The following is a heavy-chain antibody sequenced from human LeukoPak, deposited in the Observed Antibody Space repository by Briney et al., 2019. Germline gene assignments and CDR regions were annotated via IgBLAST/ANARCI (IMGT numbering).Heavy chain of an antibody. J-gene: IGHJ4*02. D-gene: IGHD6-13*01. CDR1: GFTFSSYS. CDR2: ISGSGGST. V-gene: IGHV3-23*01. Sequence: GGSLRLSCAASGFTFSSYSMTWVRQAPGKGLEWVSAISGSGGSTYYADSVKGRFTISRDNSKNTLYLQMNSLRAEDTAVYYCAKAVSSSWYDKGYWGQGTLVTVSS. CDR3: AKAVSSSWYDKGY.